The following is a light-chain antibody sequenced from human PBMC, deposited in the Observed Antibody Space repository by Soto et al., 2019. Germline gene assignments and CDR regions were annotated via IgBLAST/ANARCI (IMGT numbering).Light chain of an antibody. Sequence: AIQMTQSPSSLSASVGDRVTITCRASQDIRNDLGWYQQKPGRSPKLLIYAASTLQTGGPSRFRGSEYGGQFTLTLSSLQPGDFPTYYCLQHFNYPRTFGQGTKLEIK. CDR3: LQHFNYPRT. CDR2: AAS. CDR1: QDIRND. V-gene: IGKV1-6*01. J-gene: IGKJ2*01.